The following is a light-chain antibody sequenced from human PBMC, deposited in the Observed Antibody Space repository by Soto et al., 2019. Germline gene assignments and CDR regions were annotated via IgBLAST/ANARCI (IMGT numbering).Light chain of an antibody. J-gene: IGKJ1*01. CDR1: QSISNY. V-gene: IGKV1-39*01. CDR2: SAS. Sequence: DIQMTQSPSSLYASVGDRVIITCRASQSISNYLNWYQQEPGKAPKLLIYSASTLQGGVPSRFSGGGSGTHFPLTISSQQPEDFATYFCQQSYKKRTFGQGTKVEIK. CDR3: QQSYKKRT.